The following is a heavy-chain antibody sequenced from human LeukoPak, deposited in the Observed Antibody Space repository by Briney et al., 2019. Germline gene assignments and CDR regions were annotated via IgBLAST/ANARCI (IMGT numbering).Heavy chain of an antibody. CDR2: ISSSGTTI. V-gene: IGHV3-48*04. D-gene: IGHD6-13*01. CDR3: AKGKQQLVDP. J-gene: IGHJ5*02. Sequence: PGGSLRLSCAASGFTFSSYAMSWVRQAPGKGLEWVSYISSSGTTIYYADSVKGRFTISRDNAKNSLYLQMNSLRAEDTAVYYCAKGKQQLVDPWGQGTLVTVSS. CDR1: GFTFSSYA.